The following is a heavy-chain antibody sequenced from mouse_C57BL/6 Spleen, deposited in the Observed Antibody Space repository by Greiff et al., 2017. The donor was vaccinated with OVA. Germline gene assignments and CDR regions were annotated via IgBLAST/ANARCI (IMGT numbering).Heavy chain of an antibody. V-gene: IGHV5-17*01. CDR1: GFTFSDYG. J-gene: IGHJ2*01. CDR3: ARGGRTGSYFDY. Sequence: EVQLVESGGGLVKPGGSLKLSCAASGFTFSDYGMHWVRQAPEKGLEWVAYISSGSSTIYYADTVKGRFTISRDNAKNTLFLQMTSLRSEDTAMYYCARGGRTGSYFDYWGQGTTLTVSS. CDR2: ISSGSSTI. D-gene: IGHD4-1*01.